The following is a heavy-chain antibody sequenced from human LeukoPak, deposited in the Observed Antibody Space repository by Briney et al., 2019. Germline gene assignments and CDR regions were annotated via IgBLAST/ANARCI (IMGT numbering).Heavy chain of an antibody. D-gene: IGHD3-22*01. Sequence: GGSLRLPCAASEFTFSSYEMNWVRQAPGKGLEWVSYISGSGNTIYYADSVKGRFTISRDNAKNSLYVQMNSLRAEDTAVYYCARIPDYYYDSSGYVAWGQGTLVTVSS. V-gene: IGHV3-48*03. CDR2: ISGSGNTI. CDR3: ARIPDYYYDSSGYVA. CDR1: EFTFSSYE. J-gene: IGHJ5*02.